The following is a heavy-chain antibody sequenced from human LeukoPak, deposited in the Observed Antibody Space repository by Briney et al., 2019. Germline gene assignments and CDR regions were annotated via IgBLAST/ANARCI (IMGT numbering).Heavy chain of an antibody. Sequence: SQTLSLTCTVSGASISSGSYSWSWIRQPAGKGLEWIGRIYNSGSTYYNPSLKSRVTISVDTSKNQFSLKLSSVTAADTAVYYCARALIVGATTDYWGQGTLVTVSS. CDR1: GASISSGSYS. D-gene: IGHD1-26*01. CDR3: ARALIVGATTDY. J-gene: IGHJ4*02. CDR2: IYNSGST. V-gene: IGHV4-61*02.